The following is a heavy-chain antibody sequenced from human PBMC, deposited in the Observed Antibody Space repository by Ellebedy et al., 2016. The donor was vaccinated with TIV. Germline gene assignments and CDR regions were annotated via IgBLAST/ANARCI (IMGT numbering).Heavy chain of an antibody. J-gene: IGHJ4*02. D-gene: IGHD5-24*01. V-gene: IGHV3-23*01. CDR1: GFTFSSYA. Sequence: GESLKISXAASGFTFSSYAMSWVRQAPGKGLEWVSAISGSGGSTYYADSVKGRFTISRDNSKNTLYLQMNSLRAEDTAVYYCAKVGVEMATIVYWGQGTLVTVSS. CDR3: AKVGVEMATIVY. CDR2: ISGSGGST.